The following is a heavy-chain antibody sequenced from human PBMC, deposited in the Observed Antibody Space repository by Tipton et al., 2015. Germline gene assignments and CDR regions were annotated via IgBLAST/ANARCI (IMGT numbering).Heavy chain of an antibody. D-gene: IGHD1-7*01. CDR3: ARDRTGTKTYY. J-gene: IGHJ4*02. Sequence: SLRLSCAASGFTFNNYAMNWVRQAPGKGLEWVSSISSSSSYIYYADSVKGRFTISRDNAKNSLYLQMNSLRAEDTAVYYCARDRTGTKTYYWGQGTLVTVSS. V-gene: IGHV3-21*01. CDR1: GFTFNNYA. CDR2: ISSSSSYI.